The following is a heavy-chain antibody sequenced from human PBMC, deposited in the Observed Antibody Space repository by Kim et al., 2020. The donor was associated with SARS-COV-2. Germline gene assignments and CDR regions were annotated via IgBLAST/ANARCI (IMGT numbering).Heavy chain of an antibody. CDR3: ATERTQFCSSGTCYSKYYYYGMDV. J-gene: IGHJ6*02. V-gene: IGHV4-31*03. CDR1: GGSISSGGYY. CDR2: IYYSGST. D-gene: IGHD2-15*01. Sequence: SETLSLTCTVSGGSISSGGYYWSWIRQHPGKGLEWIGYIYYSGSTYYNPSLKSRVTISVDTSKNQFSLKLSSVTAADTAVYYCATERTQFCSSGTCYSKYYYYGMDVWGQGTTVTVSS.